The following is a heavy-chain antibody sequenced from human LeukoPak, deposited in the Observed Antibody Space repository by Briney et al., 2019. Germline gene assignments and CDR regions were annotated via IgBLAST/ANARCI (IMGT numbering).Heavy chain of an antibody. CDR3: AKDGGSYDHFDY. J-gene: IGHJ4*02. CDR2: VGVGGDT. CDR1: EFSLSSYA. D-gene: IGHD1-26*01. Sequence: GGSLRLSCVASEFSLSSYAMNWVRQAPGKGPEWVSTVGVGGDTFYSDSVKRRFTISRDNSKNTLYLQMNSLRAEDTAVYYCAKDGGSYDHFDYWGQGTLVTVSS. V-gene: IGHV3-23*01.